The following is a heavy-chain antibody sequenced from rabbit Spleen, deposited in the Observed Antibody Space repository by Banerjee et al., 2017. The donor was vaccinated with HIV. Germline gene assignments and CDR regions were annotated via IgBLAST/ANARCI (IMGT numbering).Heavy chain of an antibody. J-gene: IGHJ6*01. CDR2: IYSGIEYT. V-gene: IGHV1S45*01. CDR1: GFSFSSGYD. CDR3: ARDTSSSFSSYGMDL. D-gene: IGHD1-1*01. Sequence: QEQLEESGGDLVKPEGSLTLTCTASGFSFSSGYDMCWVRQAPGKGLEWIGYIYSGIEYTYYATWAKGRFTISKTSSTTVTLQMTSLTVADTATYFCARDTSSSFSSYGMDLWGPGTLVTVS.